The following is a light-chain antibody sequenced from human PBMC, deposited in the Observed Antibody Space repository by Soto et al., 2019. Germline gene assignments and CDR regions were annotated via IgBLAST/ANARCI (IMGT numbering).Light chain of an antibody. CDR1: QSISSW. CDR3: QQSYSTRIT. Sequence: DIQMTQSPSTLSAAVGDRVTITCRASQSISSWLAWYQQKPGKAPKLLIYAASSLQSGVPSRFSGSGSGTDFTLTISSLQPEDFATYYCQQSYSTRITFGQGTRLEIK. J-gene: IGKJ5*01. CDR2: AAS. V-gene: IGKV1-39*01.